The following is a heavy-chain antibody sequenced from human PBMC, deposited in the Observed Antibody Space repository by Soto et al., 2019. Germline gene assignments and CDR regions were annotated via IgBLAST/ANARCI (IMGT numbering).Heavy chain of an antibody. CDR3: FPSLRDYGMDV. CDR2: ISSSSSYP. Sequence: PGGALRLSCAASGFTFSDYYMSWIRQAPGKGLEWVSYISSSSSYPNYADSVKGRFPISRDNAKNSLYLQMNSLRAEDTAVYYCFPSLRDYGMDVWGQGTTVTVPS. V-gene: IGHV3-11*06. CDR1: GFTFSDYY. J-gene: IGHJ6*02. D-gene: IGHD3-9*01.